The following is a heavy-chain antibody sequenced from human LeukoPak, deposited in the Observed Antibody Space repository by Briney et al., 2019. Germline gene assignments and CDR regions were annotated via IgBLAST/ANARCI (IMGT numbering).Heavy chain of an antibody. D-gene: IGHD3-22*01. CDR2: ISGSGDNT. CDR1: GFTLSNYA. Sequence: GGSLRLSCAASGFTLSNYAMTWVRQAPGKGLEWVSVISGSGDNTYYADSVKGRFTISRDSSKNTLYLQMNNLRADDTAVYYCAKFDDYYDSSGYPNWGQGTLVTVSS. J-gene: IGHJ4*02. V-gene: IGHV3-23*01. CDR3: AKFDDYYDSSGYPN.